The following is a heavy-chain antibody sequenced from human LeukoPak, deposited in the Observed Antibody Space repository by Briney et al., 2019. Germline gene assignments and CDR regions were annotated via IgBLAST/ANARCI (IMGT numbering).Heavy chain of an antibody. Sequence: GGSLRLSCAASGVTFSSYSMNWVRQAPGKGLEWVSFISTSSSTIYYADSVKGRFTISRDNAKNSLYLQMNSLRDEDTAVYYCARENTAVLNHFDYWGQGTLVTVSS. CDR1: GVTFSSYS. J-gene: IGHJ4*02. D-gene: IGHD5-18*01. CDR2: ISTSSSTI. CDR3: ARENTAVLNHFDY. V-gene: IGHV3-48*02.